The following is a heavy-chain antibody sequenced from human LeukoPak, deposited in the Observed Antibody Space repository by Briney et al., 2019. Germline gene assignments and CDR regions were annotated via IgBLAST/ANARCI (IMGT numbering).Heavy chain of an antibody. CDR2: VHLDGRT. V-gene: IGHV4-4*02. D-gene: IGHD3-3*01. CDR1: GGSVTSTNW. J-gene: IGHJ4*02. Sequence: PSETLSLTCGVSGGSVTSTNWWTWVRQPPGRGLEWIGEVHLDGRTNYNPSLKSRLTMSVDLSENHVSLKLTSVTAADTAVYYCAREGGFYRPLDYSGQGTLVTVSS. CDR3: AREGGFYRPLDY.